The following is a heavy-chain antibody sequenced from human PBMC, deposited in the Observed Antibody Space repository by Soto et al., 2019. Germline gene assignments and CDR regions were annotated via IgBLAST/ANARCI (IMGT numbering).Heavy chain of an antibody. CDR2: TYYRSKWYN. CDR3: AREDSSDSWSSHPKPNGMEV. V-gene: IGHV6-1*01. J-gene: IGHJ6*02. D-gene: IGHD3-3*01. Sequence: PSQTRSLTCAISGDSVSSNSAAWNWIRQSPSRGLEWLGRTYYRSKWYNDYAVSVKSRITINPDTSKNQFSLQLNSVTPEGTAAYSCAREDSSDSWSSHPKPNGMEVWHQEPTVTASS. CDR1: GDSVSSNSAA.